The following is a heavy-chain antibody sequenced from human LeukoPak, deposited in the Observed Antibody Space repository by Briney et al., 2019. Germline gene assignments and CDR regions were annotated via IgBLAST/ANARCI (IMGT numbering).Heavy chain of an antibody. V-gene: IGHV3-7*03. CDR3: ATQPGGNPAY. Sequence: PGGSLRLSCAASGFTFSSCWMNWARQAPGKGLEWVASINHNGNVNYYVDSVKGRFTISRDNAKNSLYLQMSNLRAEDTAVYYCATQPGGNPAYWDQGTLVTVSS. CDR2: INHNGNVN. D-gene: IGHD1-14*01. J-gene: IGHJ4*02. CDR1: GFTFSSCW.